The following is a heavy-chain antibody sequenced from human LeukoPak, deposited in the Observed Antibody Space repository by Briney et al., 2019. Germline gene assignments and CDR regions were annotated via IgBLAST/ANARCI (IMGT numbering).Heavy chain of an antibody. CDR1: GFTFSSYA. Sequence: GRALRLSCSASGFTFSSYAMYWVRQAPGKGLEYVSGIMSSGGSTDYGDSVKGRFTLSRDNSKNTLYLQMSSLRLEDTAVYFCVKDMTTVTTDRTSMDVWGQGTTVTASS. J-gene: IGHJ6*02. CDR2: IMSSGGST. D-gene: IGHD4-17*01. CDR3: VKDMTTVTTDRTSMDV. V-gene: IGHV3-64D*09.